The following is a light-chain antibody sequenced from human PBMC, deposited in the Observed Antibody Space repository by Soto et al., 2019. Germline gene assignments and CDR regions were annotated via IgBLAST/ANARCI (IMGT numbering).Light chain of an antibody. CDR2: GAS. J-gene: IGKJ4*01. Sequence: VVMTQSPRTLSLSPGEIATLSCRASQNIKNNYVGWYQQKPGQAPTLLIYGASARATGVPDRFSGSGSGTDFTLIINRLEPEDFAVYYCQQHGTYITFGGGTKLESK. CDR3: QQHGTYIT. V-gene: IGKV3-20*01. CDR1: QNIKNNY.